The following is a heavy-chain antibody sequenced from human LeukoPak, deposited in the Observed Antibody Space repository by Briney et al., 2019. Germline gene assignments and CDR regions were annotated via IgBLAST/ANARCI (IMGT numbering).Heavy chain of an antibody. V-gene: IGHV3-20*04. Sequence: GGSLRLSCAASGFTFDDYGMSWVRQAPGKWLEWVSGITWNGGSTGYADSVKGRFTISRDNAKNSLYLQMNSLRAEDTALYYCARLGDACSSTSCSRLIDFWGQGTLVTVYS. CDR3: ARLGDACSSTSCSRLIDF. J-gene: IGHJ4*02. CDR2: ITWNGGST. D-gene: IGHD2-2*01. CDR1: GFTFDDYG.